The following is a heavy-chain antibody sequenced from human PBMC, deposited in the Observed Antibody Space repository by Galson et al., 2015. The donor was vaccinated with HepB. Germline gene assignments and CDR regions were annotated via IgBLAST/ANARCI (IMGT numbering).Heavy chain of an antibody. CDR3: ARATVEMATILSFDY. Sequence: ETLSLTCTVSGGSISSYYWSWIRQPPGKGLEWIGYIYYSGITNYTPSLKSRVTISVDTSKNQFSLKLSSVTAADTAVYYCARATVEMATILSFDYWGQGTLVTVSS. D-gene: IGHD5-24*01. J-gene: IGHJ4*02. V-gene: IGHV4-59*08. CDR1: GGSISSYY. CDR2: IYYSGIT.